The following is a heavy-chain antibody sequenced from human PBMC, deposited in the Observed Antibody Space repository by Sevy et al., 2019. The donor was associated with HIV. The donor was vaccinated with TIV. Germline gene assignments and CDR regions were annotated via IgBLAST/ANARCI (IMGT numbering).Heavy chain of an antibody. CDR2: IYYSGST. CDR1: CGTISSYY. V-gene: IGHV4-59*01. Sequence: SETLSLTCTVSCGTISSYYWSWIRQPPGKGLEWIGYIYYSGSTNYNPSLKSRVTISVDMSKNQFSLKLSSVTAADTAVYYCARGQVGGYSYGFFDYWGQGTLVTVSS. J-gene: IGHJ4*02. CDR3: ARGQVGGYSYGFFDY. D-gene: IGHD5-18*01.